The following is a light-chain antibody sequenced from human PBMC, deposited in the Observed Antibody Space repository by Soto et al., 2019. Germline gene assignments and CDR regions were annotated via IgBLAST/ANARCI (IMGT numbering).Light chain of an antibody. CDR2: GAS. J-gene: IGKJ1*01. CDR1: QSVGTS. CDR3: QHYSDWPT. V-gene: IGKV3-15*01. Sequence: EIPMTPSPAILSVSPGERSTLSCKASQSVGTSPAWYQQKPGQAPRLLIYGASTRATDIPARFSGSGSGTEFTPTISSLQSEDCSVYFCQHYSDWPTFGQGTKVDIK.